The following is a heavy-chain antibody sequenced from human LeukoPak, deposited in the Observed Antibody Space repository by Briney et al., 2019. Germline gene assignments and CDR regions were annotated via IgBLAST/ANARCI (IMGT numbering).Heavy chain of an antibody. J-gene: IGHJ4*02. CDR1: GYTFTGYY. D-gene: IGHD6-19*01. V-gene: IGHV1-2*02. Sequence: GASVKVSCKASGYTFTGYYMHWVRQAPGQGLEWMGWINPNSGGTNYAQKFQGRVAMTRDTSTSTVYVELSSLRSEDTAMYYCAREGVAGTVSFDYWGQGTLVTVSS. CDR3: AREGVAGTVSFDY. CDR2: INPNSGGT.